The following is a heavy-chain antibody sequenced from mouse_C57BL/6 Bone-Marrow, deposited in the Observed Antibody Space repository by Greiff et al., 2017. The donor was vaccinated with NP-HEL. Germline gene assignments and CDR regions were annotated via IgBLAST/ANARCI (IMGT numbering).Heavy chain of an antibody. CDR2: IDPENGDT. CDR1: GFNIKDDY. J-gene: IGHJ1*03. CDR3: TTTVGYFEV. D-gene: IGHD1-1*01. Sequence: EVQLQQSGAELVRPGASVKLSCTASGFNIKDDYMHWVKQRPEQGLEWIGWIDPENGDTEYASKFQGKATITADTSSNTAYLQLSSLTSEDTAVYYCTTTVGYFEVWGTGTTVTVAS. V-gene: IGHV14-4*01.